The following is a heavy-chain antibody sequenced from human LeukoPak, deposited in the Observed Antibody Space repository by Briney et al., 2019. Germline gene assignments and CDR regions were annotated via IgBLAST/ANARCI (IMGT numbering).Heavy chain of an antibody. CDR1: GGSISSYY. CDR3: ASVGDLLYYFDY. J-gene: IGHJ4*02. Sequence: SETLSLTCTVSGGSISSYYWSWIRQPPGKGLEWIGYIYHSGSTYYNPSLKSRVTISVDRSKNQFSLKLSSVTAADTAVYYCASVGDLLYYFDYWGQGTLVTVSS. D-gene: IGHD1-26*01. V-gene: IGHV4-59*12. CDR2: IYHSGST.